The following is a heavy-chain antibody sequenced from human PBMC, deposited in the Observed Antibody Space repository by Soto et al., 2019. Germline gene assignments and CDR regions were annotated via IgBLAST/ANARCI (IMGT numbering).Heavy chain of an antibody. D-gene: IGHD3-3*01. CDR2: IYYSGST. Sequence: QVQLQESGPGLVKPSQTLSLTCTVSGGSISSGGYYWSWIRQHPGKGLEWIGYIYYSGSTYYNPSLKSRVTISVDTSKIQFSLKLSSVTAADTAVYYCARGFQGRFWSGYSTTWFDPWGQGTLVTVSS. CDR1: GGSISSGGYY. J-gene: IGHJ5*02. CDR3: ARGFQGRFWSGYSTTWFDP. V-gene: IGHV4-31*03.